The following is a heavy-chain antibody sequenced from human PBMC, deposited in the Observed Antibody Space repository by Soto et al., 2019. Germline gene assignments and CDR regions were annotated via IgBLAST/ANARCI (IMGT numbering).Heavy chain of an antibody. CDR2: ISGSGGGT. Sequence: GGSLRLSCAASGFTFSNYGMSWVRQAPGKGLEWVSVISGSGGGTYYADSVKGRFILSRDNSKNTVYLQMNSLRAEDTAVYYCAKDSPVGVPLLRDLHDWGQGTLVTVSS. J-gene: IGHJ1*01. CDR3: AKDSPVGVPLLRDLHD. CDR1: GFTFSNYG. V-gene: IGHV3-23*01. D-gene: IGHD2-15*01.